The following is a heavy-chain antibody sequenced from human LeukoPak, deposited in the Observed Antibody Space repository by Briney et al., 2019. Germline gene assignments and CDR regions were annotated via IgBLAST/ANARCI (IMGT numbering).Heavy chain of an antibody. CDR3: ARGIAYSSGWYALGYYYYGMDV. Sequence: ASVKVSCKASGYTFTSYGISWVRQAPGQGLEWMGWISAYNGNTNYAQKLQGRVTMTTDTSTSTAYMELRSLRSDDTAVYYCARGIAYSSGWYALGYYYYGMDVWGQGTTVTVPS. V-gene: IGHV1-18*01. CDR1: GYTFTSYG. D-gene: IGHD6-19*01. J-gene: IGHJ6*02. CDR2: ISAYNGNT.